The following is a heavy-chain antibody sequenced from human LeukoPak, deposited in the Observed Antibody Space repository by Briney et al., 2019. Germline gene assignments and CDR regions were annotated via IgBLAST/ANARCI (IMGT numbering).Heavy chain of an antibody. CDR2: IRGKAGTT. Sequence: GGSLRLSCAASGFTFSSYSMNWVRQAPGKGLEWGSAIRGKAGTTYYADSVKGRFTIFRDNSKDMLYLQMNSLRVEDTAVYYCAKGHTDSSGYYYFDSWGQGTLVTVSS. CDR3: AKGHTDSSGYYYFDS. CDR1: GFTFSSYS. V-gene: IGHV3-23*01. D-gene: IGHD3-22*01. J-gene: IGHJ4*02.